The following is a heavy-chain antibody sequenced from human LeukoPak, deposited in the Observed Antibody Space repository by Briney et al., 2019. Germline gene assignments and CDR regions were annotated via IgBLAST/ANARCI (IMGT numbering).Heavy chain of an antibody. D-gene: IGHD3-3*01. V-gene: IGHV4-34*01. J-gene: IGHJ5*02. Sequence: SETLSLTCAVYGGSFSGYYWSWIRQPPGKGLEWIGEINHSGSTNYNPSLKSRVTISVDTSKNQFSLKLSSVTAADTAVYYCARGRGITIFGVPSNWLDPWGQGTLVTVSS. CDR3: ARGRGITIFGVPSNWLDP. CDR2: INHSGST. CDR1: GGSFSGYY.